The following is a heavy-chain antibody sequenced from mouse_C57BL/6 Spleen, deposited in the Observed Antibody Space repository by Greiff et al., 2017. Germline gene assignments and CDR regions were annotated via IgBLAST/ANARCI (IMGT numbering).Heavy chain of an antibody. CDR1: GYTFTSYW. CDR2: IDPSDSYT. D-gene: IGHD2-3*01. CDR3: ASMDTTYYFDY. J-gene: IGHJ2*01. V-gene: IGHV1-69*01. Sequence: VQLQQPGAELVMPGASVKLSCKASGYTFTSYWMHWVKQRPGQGLEWIGEIDPSDSYTNYNQKFKGKSTLTVDKSSSTAYMQLSSLTSEDSAVYYCASMDTTYYFDYWGQGTTLTVSS.